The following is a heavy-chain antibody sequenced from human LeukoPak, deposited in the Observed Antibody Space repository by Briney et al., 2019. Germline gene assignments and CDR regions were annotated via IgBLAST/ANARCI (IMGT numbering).Heavy chain of an antibody. CDR3: ASRLLWFGDLTGAFDI. D-gene: IGHD3-10*01. Sequence: HPGGSLRLSCAASGFTFSIYGMHWVRQAPGKGLEWVALMSADEFNIYYADSVKGRFTISRDNSRNTLYLQMNSLRAEDTAVYYCASRLLWFGDLTGAFDIWGQGTMVTVSS. V-gene: IGHV3-30*03. CDR1: GFTFSIYG. J-gene: IGHJ3*02. CDR2: MSADEFNI.